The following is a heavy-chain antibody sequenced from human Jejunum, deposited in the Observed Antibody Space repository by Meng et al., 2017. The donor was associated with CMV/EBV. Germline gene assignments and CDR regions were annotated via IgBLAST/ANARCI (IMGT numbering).Heavy chain of an antibody. D-gene: IGHD7-27*01. CDR3: VRSSTTGGFDP. Sequence: DIVSSHRAAWNWIRPSPSRGLEWLGRTYYRSNWSTGYALSVKSRITISPDTSKNQVSLHLTSLTPEDTAMYYCVRSSTTGGFDPWGQGTLVTVSS. CDR2: TYYRSNWST. J-gene: IGHJ5*02. V-gene: IGHV6-1*01. CDR1: DIVSSHRAA.